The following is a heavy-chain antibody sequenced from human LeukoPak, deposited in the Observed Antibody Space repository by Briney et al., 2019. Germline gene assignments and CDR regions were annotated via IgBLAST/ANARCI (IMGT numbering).Heavy chain of an antibody. Sequence: GGSPRLSCAASGFTFSNYWMHWVRQAPGKGLVWVSRINTDGSSTNYADSVKGRFTISRDNAKNTVYLQMNSLRAEDTAVYYCARGGVGNFDYWGQGTLVTVS. CDR1: GFTFSNYW. CDR3: ARGGVGNFDY. CDR2: INTDGSST. D-gene: IGHD3-10*01. J-gene: IGHJ4*02. V-gene: IGHV3-74*01.